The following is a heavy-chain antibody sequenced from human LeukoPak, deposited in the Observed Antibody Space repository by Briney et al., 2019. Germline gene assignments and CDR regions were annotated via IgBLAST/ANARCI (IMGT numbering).Heavy chain of an antibody. J-gene: IGHJ4*02. CDR3: AVERDGYSIDY. Sequence: SETLSLTCTVSGGSISSRTYYWGWIRQPPGKELEWIGSSYYSGSTYYNPSLKSRVTISVDTSKNQFSLKLRSVTAADTAVYYCAVERDGYSIDYWGQGTLVTVSS. CDR1: GGSISSRTYY. CDR2: SYYSGST. V-gene: IGHV4-39*01. D-gene: IGHD5-24*01.